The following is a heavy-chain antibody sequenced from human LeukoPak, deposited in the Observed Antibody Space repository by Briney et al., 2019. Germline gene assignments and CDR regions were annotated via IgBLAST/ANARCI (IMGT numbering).Heavy chain of an antibody. Sequence: SETLSLTCTVSGGSISSSGYYWGWIRQPPGKGLEWIGYIYYSGSTYYNPSLKSRVTISVDTSKNHFSLKLSSVTAADTAVYFCARSPVSVYCSGASCALHWGQGTLVTVSS. CDR3: ARSPVSVYCSGASCALH. CDR2: IYYSGST. CDR1: GGSISSSGYY. V-gene: IGHV4-39*02. D-gene: IGHD2-15*01. J-gene: IGHJ4*02.